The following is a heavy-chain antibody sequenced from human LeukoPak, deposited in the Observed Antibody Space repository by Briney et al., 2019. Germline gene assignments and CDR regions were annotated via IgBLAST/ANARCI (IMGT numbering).Heavy chain of an antibody. D-gene: IGHD3-9*01. CDR3: ARGYGHTYYDILTGYYP. V-gene: IGHV4-34*01. Sequence: SETLSLTCAVYGGSFSGYYWSWIRQPPGKGLEWIGEINHSGSTDYNPSLKSRVTISVDTSKNQFSLKLSSVTAADTAVYYCARGYGHTYYDILTGYYPWGQGTLVTVSS. CDR2: INHSGST. J-gene: IGHJ5*02. CDR1: GGSFSGYY.